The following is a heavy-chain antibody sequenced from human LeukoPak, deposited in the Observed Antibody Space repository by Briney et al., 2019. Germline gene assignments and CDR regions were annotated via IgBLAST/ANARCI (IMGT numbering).Heavy chain of an antibody. J-gene: IGHJ6*02. V-gene: IGHV3-15*01. CDR1: GFTFSDAW. D-gene: IGHD2-2*01. CDR3: TRQPHNYYYGMDV. Sequence: GGSLRLSCAASGFTFSDAWMSWVRQAPGKGLEWVGRIKSKTDGGTTDYAAPVKGRFTISRDDSKNTLYLQMNSLKTEDTAVYYCTRQPHNYYYGMDVWGQGTTVTVSS. CDR2: IKSKTDGGTT.